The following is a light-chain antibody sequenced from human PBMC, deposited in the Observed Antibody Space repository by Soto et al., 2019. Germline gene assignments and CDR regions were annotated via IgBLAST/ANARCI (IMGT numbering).Light chain of an antibody. V-gene: IGKV3-15*01. J-gene: IGKJ4*01. Sequence: EIVMTQSRSTLSVSPGERVILSCRASQSVTRNFAWYQQKPGQAPRLLIFDASTRATGIPVRFSGSGSGTEFTLTISNLQSEDFQFYFCQQYHDWPLTFGGGTKVEI. CDR3: QQYHDWPLT. CDR1: QSVTRN. CDR2: DAS.